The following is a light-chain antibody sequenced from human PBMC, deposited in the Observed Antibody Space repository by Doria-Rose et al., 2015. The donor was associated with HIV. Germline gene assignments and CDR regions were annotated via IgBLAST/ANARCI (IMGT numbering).Light chain of an antibody. CDR1: QSFSSTY. V-gene: IGKV3-20*01. J-gene: IGKJ1*01. Sequence: TQSPGTLSLSPGERATLSCRASQSFSSTYLAWDQQKSGQAPSLLIYDGSTRATGIPDRFSASVSGTDFTLSISRLEPEDFALYYCHQYGTSWTFGQGTKVEI. CDR3: HQYGTSWT. CDR2: DGS.